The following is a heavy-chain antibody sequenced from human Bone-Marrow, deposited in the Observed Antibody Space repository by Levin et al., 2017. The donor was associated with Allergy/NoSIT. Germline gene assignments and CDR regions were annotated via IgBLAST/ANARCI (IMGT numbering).Heavy chain of an antibody. CDR3: ARAGVGTVDY. V-gene: IGHV3-33*01. J-gene: IGHJ4*02. CDR1: GFAFSTYG. Sequence: PGGSLRLSCKASGFAFSTYGMHWVRQAPGKGLEWVAVIWFDGSKKYYADSVKGRFTISKDNSKNTLYLQINTLIAEDTAVYYCARAGVGTVDYWGQGTLVTVSS. CDR2: IWFDGSKK. D-gene: IGHD2-21*02.